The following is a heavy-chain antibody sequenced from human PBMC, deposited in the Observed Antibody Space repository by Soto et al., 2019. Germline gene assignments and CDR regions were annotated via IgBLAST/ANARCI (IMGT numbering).Heavy chain of an antibody. J-gene: IGHJ4*02. Sequence: GGSLRLSCAASGFTFSSYGMHWVRQAPGTGLEWVAVIWYDGSDKYYADSVKGRFTISRDNSRNTLYLHMNSLRAEDTAVYYCARDQGDGWGQGTLVTVSS. CDR3: ARDQGDG. D-gene: IGHD2-21*02. CDR2: IWYDGSDK. V-gene: IGHV3-33*01. CDR1: GFTFSSYG.